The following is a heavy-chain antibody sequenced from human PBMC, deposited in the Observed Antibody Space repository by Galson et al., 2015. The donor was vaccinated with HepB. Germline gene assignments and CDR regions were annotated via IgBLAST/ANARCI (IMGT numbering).Heavy chain of an antibody. Sequence: SVKVSCKASGYTFTTYFINWVRQAPGQRLQWMGRVSTYNGDTQYAQDLQDRVTMTTDTSTSTAYLELGSLRSDDTAVYYCARGKVGATGYYYYGMDVWGQGTTVTVSS. V-gene: IGHV1-18*01. CDR1: GYTFTTYF. J-gene: IGHJ6*02. D-gene: IGHD1-26*01. CDR2: VSTYNGDT. CDR3: ARGKVGATGYYYYGMDV.